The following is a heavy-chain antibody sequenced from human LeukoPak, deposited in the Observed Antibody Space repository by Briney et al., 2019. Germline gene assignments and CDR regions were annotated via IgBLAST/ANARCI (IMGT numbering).Heavy chain of an antibody. J-gene: IGHJ4*02. CDR2: INSDGSST. D-gene: IGHD1-1*01. V-gene: IGHV3-74*01. Sequence: GGSLRLSCAASGFTFSSSWMHWVRQAPEKGLVWVSRINSDGSSTSYADSVKGRFTISRDNAKNTLYLQMNSVSAEDTAVYYCARGGLEPVDYWGQGTLVTVSS. CDR3: ARGGLEPVDY. CDR1: GFTFSSSW.